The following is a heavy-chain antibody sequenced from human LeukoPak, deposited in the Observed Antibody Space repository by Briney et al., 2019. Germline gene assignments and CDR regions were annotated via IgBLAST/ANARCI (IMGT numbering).Heavy chain of an antibody. CDR3: ARYGNGEWLAHYSFEV. J-gene: IGHJ3*01. CDR2: INQDVSEK. D-gene: IGHD6-19*01. Sequence: GGSLRLSCAASGFFLSKYWMSWVRQAPGKGLEWVANINQDVSEKYYVDSVKGRFTISRDNAENSVYLQMNNLKAEDTAVYYCARYGNGEWLAHYSFEVWGQGTMVTDSS. V-gene: IGHV3-7*01. CDR1: GFFLSKYW.